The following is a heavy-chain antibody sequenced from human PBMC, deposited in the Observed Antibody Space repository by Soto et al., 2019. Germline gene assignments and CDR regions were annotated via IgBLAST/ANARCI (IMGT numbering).Heavy chain of an antibody. Sequence: VKVSCKASGGTFSSYAISWVRQAPGQGLEWMGGIIPIFGTANYAQKFQGRVTITADESTSTAYMELSSLRSEDTAVYYCARDGPYYYGSGSYYIGPGGYYGMDVWGQGTTVTVSS. CDR1: GGTFSSYA. V-gene: IGHV1-69*13. CDR3: ARDGPYYYGSGSYYIGPGGYYGMDV. D-gene: IGHD3-10*01. CDR2: IIPIFGTA. J-gene: IGHJ6*02.